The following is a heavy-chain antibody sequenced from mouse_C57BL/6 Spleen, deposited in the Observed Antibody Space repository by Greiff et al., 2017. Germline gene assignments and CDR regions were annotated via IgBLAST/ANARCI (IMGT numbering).Heavy chain of an antibody. J-gene: IGHJ2*01. Sequence: QVQLQQPGAELVKPGASVKMSCQASGYTFTSYWITWVKQRPGQGLEWIGDIYPGSGSTNYNEKFKSKATLPVDTSSSTAYMQLSSLTSEDAAFYYCASRGGSLLFDYWGQGTTLTVSS. V-gene: IGHV1-55*01. CDR1: GYTFTSYW. CDR3: ASRGGSLLFDY. CDR2: IYPGSGST. D-gene: IGHD6-1*01.